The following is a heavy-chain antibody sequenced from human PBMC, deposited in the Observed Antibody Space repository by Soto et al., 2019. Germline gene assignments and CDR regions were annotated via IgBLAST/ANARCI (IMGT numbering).Heavy chain of an antibody. V-gene: IGHV3-7*01. CDR1: GFTFGRHW. CDR3: ARVPYDSTGYFNDY. Sequence: EVQLVESGGALVQPGGTLRLSCAASGFTFGRHWMSWVRQALGKGLEWVANIKQNGAETYYAHPVQGRFTISRDNIKSILYLQMRGMRGDDTAVYSWARVPYDSTGYFNDYWCQGTLVSGSS. CDR2: IKQNGAET. D-gene: IGHD3-22*01. J-gene: IGHJ4*02.